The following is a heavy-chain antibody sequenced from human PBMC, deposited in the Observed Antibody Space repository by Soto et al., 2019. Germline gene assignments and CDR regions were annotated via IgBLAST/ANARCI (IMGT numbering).Heavy chain of an antibody. CDR3: ARTRYSLGTSGYYLFDY. CDR1: GDFISNTTYY. CDR2: IYFSGSGTS. D-gene: IGHD3-22*01. V-gene: IGHV4-39*01. J-gene: IGHJ4*02. Sequence: SETLSLTCSVSGDFISNTTYYWAWVRQAPGKGLEWVGSIYFSGSGTSHYNPSLKGRVTISVDTSKNQFSLKLTSVTAADTAVYYCARTRYSLGTSGYYLFDYWGQGTLVTVSS.